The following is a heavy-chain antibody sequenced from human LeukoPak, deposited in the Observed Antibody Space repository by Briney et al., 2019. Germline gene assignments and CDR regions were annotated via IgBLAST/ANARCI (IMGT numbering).Heavy chain of an antibody. J-gene: IGHJ6*03. D-gene: IGHD3-10*01. V-gene: IGHV3-74*01. Sequence: GGSLRLSCAASGFTFSSYWMHWVRQAPGKGLVWVLRINSDGSSTSYADSVKGRFTISRDNAKNTLYLQMNSLRAEDTAVYYCARDRVDGSGSYYPPYYYYYMDVWGKGTTVTISS. CDR1: GFTFSSYW. CDR3: ARDRVDGSGSYYPPYYYYYMDV. CDR2: INSDGSST.